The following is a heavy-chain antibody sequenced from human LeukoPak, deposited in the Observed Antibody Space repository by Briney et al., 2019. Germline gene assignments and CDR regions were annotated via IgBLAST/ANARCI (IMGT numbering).Heavy chain of an antibody. Sequence: GRSLRLSCAASGFTFDDYAMHWVRQAPGKGLEWVSGISWNSGSIGYADSVKGRFTISRDNAKNSRYLQMNSLRAEDTALYYCAKVGGRGYYDILTGPTYTYYFDYWGQGTLVTVSS. D-gene: IGHD3-9*01. J-gene: IGHJ4*02. CDR3: AKVGGRGYYDILTGPTYTYYFDY. V-gene: IGHV3-9*01. CDR1: GFTFDDYA. CDR2: ISWNSGSI.